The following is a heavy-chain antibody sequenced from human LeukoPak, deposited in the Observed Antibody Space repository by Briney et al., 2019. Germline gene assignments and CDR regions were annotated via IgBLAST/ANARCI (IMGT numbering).Heavy chain of an antibody. CDR1: GFTFSSYG. CDR3: ARVRPGSNYVDFDY. V-gene: IGHV3-33*01. Sequence: GGSLRLSCAASGFTFSSYGMHWVRQAPGKGLEWVAVIWYDGSNKYYADSVKGRFTISRDNSKNTLYLQMNSLRAEDTAVYYCARVRPGSNYVDFDYWGQGTLVTVSS. D-gene: IGHD4-11*01. J-gene: IGHJ4*02. CDR2: IWYDGSNK.